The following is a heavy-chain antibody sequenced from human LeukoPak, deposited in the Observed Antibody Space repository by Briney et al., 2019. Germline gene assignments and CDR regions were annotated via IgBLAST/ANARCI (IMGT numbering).Heavy chain of an antibody. CDR1: GYTFTSYY. J-gene: IGHJ5*02. CDR2: INPSGGST. Sequence: ASVKVSCKASGYTFTSYYMHWVRQAPGQGLEWMGIINPSGGSTSYAQKFQGRVTMTRDTSTSTVYMELSSLRSEDTAVYYCARASRRYSSSSNRFDPWGQGTLVTVSS. CDR3: ARASRRYSSSSNRFDP. V-gene: IGHV1-46*01. D-gene: IGHD6-13*01.